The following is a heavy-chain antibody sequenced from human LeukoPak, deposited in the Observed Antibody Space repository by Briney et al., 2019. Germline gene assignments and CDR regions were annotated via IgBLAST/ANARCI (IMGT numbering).Heavy chain of an antibody. Sequence: AAKVSCKASGYTFTGYYMHWVRQAPGQGPEWMGRINPNSGGTNYAQKFQGRVTMTRDTSISTAYMELSRLRSDDTAVYYCARELQGDNSGTFDAFDIWGQGTMVTVSS. J-gene: IGHJ3*02. CDR1: GYTFTGYY. V-gene: IGHV1-2*06. CDR3: ARELQGDNSGTFDAFDI. CDR2: INPNSGGT. D-gene: IGHD6-19*01.